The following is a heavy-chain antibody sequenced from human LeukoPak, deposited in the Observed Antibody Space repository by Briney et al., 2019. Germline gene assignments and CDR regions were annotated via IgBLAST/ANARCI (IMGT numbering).Heavy chain of an antibody. CDR1: GYTFTGYY. CDR3: ARRPLYGDYIDY. J-gene: IGHJ4*02. Sequence: AASVKVSCKASGYTFTGYYMHWVRQAPGQGLEWMGWINPNSGGTNYAQKFQGRVTMTRDTSISTAYMELSRLRSDDTAVYYCARRPLYGDYIDYWGQGTLVTVSS. D-gene: IGHD4-17*01. V-gene: IGHV1-2*02. CDR2: INPNSGGT.